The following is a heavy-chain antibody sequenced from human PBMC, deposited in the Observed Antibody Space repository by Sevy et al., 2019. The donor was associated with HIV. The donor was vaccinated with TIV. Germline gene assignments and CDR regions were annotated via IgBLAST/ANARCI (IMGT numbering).Heavy chain of an antibody. CDR3: ARGQLKTQGSGPYYYDSSGYQGGY. J-gene: IGHJ4*02. Sequence: GGSLRLSCAASGFTFSSYAMHWVRQAPGKGLEWVAVISYDGSNKYYADSVKGRFTISRDNSKNTLYLQMNSLRAEDKAVYYCARGQLKTQGSGPYYYDSSGYQGGYWGQGTLVTVSS. V-gene: IGHV3-30-3*01. D-gene: IGHD3-22*01. CDR2: ISYDGSNK. CDR1: GFTFSSYA.